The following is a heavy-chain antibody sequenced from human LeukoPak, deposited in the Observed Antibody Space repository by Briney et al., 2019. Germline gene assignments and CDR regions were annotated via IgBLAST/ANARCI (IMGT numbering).Heavy chain of an antibody. D-gene: IGHD6-6*01. CDR1: GYSISSGYY. V-gene: IGHV4-38-2*02. Sequence: SETLSLTCTVSGYSISSGYYWGWSRQPPGKGLGWSGSIYHSGSTYYNPSLKSRVTISVDTSKNQFSLKLSSVTAADTAVYYCARERTIAARPRAWFDPWGQGTLVTVSS. J-gene: IGHJ5*02. CDR3: ARERTIAARPRAWFDP. CDR2: IYHSGST.